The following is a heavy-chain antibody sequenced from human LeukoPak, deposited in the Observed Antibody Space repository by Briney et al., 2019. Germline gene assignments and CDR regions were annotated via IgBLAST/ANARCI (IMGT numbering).Heavy chain of an antibody. CDR3: ARDPPVTTVTSYYYYYGMDV. D-gene: IGHD4-17*01. V-gene: IGHV1-18*01. J-gene: IGHJ6*02. CDR2: ISAYNGNT. Sequence: ASVKVSCKASGYTFTSYGISWVRQAPGQGLEWMGWISAYNGNTNYAQKLLGRVTMTTDTSTSTAYMELRSLRSDDTAVYYCARDPPVTTVTSYYYYYGMDVWGQGTTVTVSS. CDR1: GYTFTSYG.